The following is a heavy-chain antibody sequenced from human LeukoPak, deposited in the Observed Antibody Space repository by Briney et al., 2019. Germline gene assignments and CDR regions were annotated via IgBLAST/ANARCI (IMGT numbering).Heavy chain of an antibody. Sequence: ASVKVSCKASGGTFSSYAISWVRQAPGQGLEWMGGIIPIFGTANYAQKFQGRVTITADESTSTAYMELSSLRSEDTAVYYCAREYSFGFGFDYWGQGTLVTVS. CDR1: GGTFSSYA. CDR3: AREYSFGFGFDY. D-gene: IGHD3-10*01. J-gene: IGHJ4*02. CDR2: IIPIFGTA. V-gene: IGHV1-69*13.